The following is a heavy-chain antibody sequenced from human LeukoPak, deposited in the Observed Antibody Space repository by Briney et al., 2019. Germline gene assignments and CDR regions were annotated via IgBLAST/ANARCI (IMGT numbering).Heavy chain of an antibody. V-gene: IGHV1-18*01. CDR1: GYTFTSYG. J-gene: IGHJ5*02. Sequence: ASVKVSCKASGYTFTSYGISWVRQAPGQGLEWMGWISAYNGNTNYAQKPQGRVTMTTDTSTSTAYMELRSLRSDDTAVYYCARISPNLDDFDPWGQGTLVTVSS. CDR3: ARISPNLDDFDP. CDR2: ISAYNGNT. D-gene: IGHD3-3*01.